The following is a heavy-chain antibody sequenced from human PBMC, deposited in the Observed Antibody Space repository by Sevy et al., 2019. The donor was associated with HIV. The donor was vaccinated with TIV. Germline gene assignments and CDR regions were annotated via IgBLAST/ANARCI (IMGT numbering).Heavy chain of an antibody. J-gene: IGHJ3*02. CDR2: ISGSAGKT. V-gene: IGHV3-23*01. CDR3: AKGPSGEWLVCAVDI. CDR1: GFTFSTYA. D-gene: IGHD3-3*01. Sequence: GGSLRLSCAASGFTFSTYAMSWVRQAPGKGLEWVSGISGSAGKTYYADSVKGWLTISRDNSKNTLYLQMNSLRAEDTVVYYCAKGPSGEWLVCAVDIWGQGTMVTVSS.